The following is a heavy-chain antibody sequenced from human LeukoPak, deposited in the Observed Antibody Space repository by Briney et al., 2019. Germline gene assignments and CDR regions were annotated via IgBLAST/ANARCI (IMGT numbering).Heavy chain of an antibody. CDR3: ARDMTHQYFQH. Sequence: SETLSLTCTVSGASINTYYWSWIRQPPGKGLEWIGYIYYSGTTSYNPSLKSRVTISVDTSKNQVSLKLSSVTAADTAVYYCARDMTHQYFQHWGQGTLVTVSS. V-gene: IGHV4-59*12. J-gene: IGHJ1*01. CDR2: IYYSGTT. CDR1: GASINTYY. D-gene: IGHD3-16*01.